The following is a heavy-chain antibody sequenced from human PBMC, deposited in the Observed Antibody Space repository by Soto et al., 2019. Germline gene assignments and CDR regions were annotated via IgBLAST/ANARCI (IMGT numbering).Heavy chain of an antibody. CDR3: ARVEYYDSSGYYGNWFDH. CDR2: IIPIFGTA. CDR1: GGTFSSYA. J-gene: IGHJ5*02. Sequence: SVKVSCKASGGTFSSYAISWVRQAPGQGLEWMGGIIPIFGTANYAQKFQGRVTITADESTSTAYMELSSLRSEDTAVYYCARVEYYDSSGYYGNWFDHWGQGTLVTVSS. V-gene: IGHV1-69*13. D-gene: IGHD3-22*01.